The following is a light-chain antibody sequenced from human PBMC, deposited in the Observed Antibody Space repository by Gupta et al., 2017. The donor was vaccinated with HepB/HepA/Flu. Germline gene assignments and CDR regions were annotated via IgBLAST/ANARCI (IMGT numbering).Light chain of an antibody. CDR2: EVN. CDR3: SSYAVSNNVV. Sequence: QSALTQPPSASGSPGQSVTISCPGTSSDVGGYNHVSWYQPHPGTAPKLMIFEVNRRPAGVPDRFSASKSGNTASLTVSGLQADEEANYYCSSYAVSNNVVFGGGTKLTVL. V-gene: IGLV2-8*01. J-gene: IGLJ2*01. CDR1: SSDVGGYNH.